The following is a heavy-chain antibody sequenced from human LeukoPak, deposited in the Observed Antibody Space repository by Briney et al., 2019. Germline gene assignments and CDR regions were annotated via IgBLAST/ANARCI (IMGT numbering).Heavy chain of an antibody. J-gene: IGHJ4*02. CDR1: GFTFSNYW. CDR3: ARTDYLTN. CDR2: IKNDGSIT. V-gene: IGHV3-74*01. D-gene: IGHD2/OR15-2a*01. Sequence: GGSLRLSCAASGFTFSNYWMHWVRQAPGKGLVWVSRIKNDGSITNYADSVKGRFTISRDNAKNTLHLQMNSLRAEDTAVYYCARTDYLTNWGQGTPVTVSS.